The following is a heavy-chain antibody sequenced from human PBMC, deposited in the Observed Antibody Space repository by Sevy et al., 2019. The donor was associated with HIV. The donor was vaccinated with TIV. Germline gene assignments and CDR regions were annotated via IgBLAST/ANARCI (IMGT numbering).Heavy chain of an antibody. CDR3: ASHDKYLTGPRFLEWFTWFDP. Sequence: SETLSLTCTVSGGSISSSSYYWGWIRQPPGKGLEWIGSIYYSGSTYYNPSLKSRVTISVDTSKNQFSLKRSSVTAADTAVYYCASHDKYLTGPRFLEWFTWFDPWGQGTLVTVSS. CDR1: GGSISSSSYY. V-gene: IGHV4-39*01. D-gene: IGHD3-3*01. J-gene: IGHJ5*02. CDR2: IYYSGST.